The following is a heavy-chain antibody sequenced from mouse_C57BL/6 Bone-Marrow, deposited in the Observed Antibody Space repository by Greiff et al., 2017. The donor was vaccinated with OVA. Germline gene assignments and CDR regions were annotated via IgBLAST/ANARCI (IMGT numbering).Heavy chain of an antibody. Sequence: EVKLVESGGGLVKPGGSLKLSCAASGFTFSSYAMSWVRQTPEKRLEWVATISDGGSYTYYPDNVKGRFTISRDNAKNNLYLQMSHLKSEDTAMYYCARVYGRAWFAYWGQGTLVTVSA. V-gene: IGHV5-4*03. CDR3: ARVYGRAWFAY. D-gene: IGHD1-1*01. CDR1: GFTFSSYA. CDR2: ISDGGSYT. J-gene: IGHJ3*01.